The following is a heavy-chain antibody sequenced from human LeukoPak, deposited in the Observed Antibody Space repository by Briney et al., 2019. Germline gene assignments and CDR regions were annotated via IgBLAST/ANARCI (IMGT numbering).Heavy chain of an antibody. CDR1: GGTFSSYA. CDR3: ATYIWGSYRYTRFDY. Sequence: GASVKVSCKASGGTFSSYAISWVRQAPGQGPEWMGRIIPIFGTANYAQKFQGRVTITTDESTSTAYMELSSLRSEDTAVYYCATYIWGSYRYTRFDYWGQGTLVTVSS. D-gene: IGHD3-16*02. CDR2: IIPIFGTA. V-gene: IGHV1-69*05. J-gene: IGHJ4*02.